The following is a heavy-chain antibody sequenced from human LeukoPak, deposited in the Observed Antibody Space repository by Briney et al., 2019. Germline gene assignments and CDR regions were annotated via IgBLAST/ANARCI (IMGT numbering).Heavy chain of an antibody. V-gene: IGHV3-21*01. CDR1: GFTFSSYS. CDR2: ISSSSSYI. CDR3: ARRRTGGPFRRGRDWFDP. J-gene: IGHJ5*02. D-gene: IGHD3-10*01. Sequence: PGGSLRLSCAASGFTFSSYSMNWVRQAPGKGLEWVSSISSSSSYIYYADSVKGRFTISRDNAKNSLYLQMNSLRAEDTAVYYCARRRTGGPFRRGRDWFDPWGQGTLVTVSS.